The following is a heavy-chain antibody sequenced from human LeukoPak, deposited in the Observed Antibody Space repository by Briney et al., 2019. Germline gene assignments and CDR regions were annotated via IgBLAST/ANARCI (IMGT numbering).Heavy chain of an antibody. CDR1: GYSLSELA. Sequence: ASVKVSCKASGYSLSELAVHWVRQAPGKGLQWMGGFYLEDGETIYAQNFQGRVTMTEDTSTDTAHMELSSLTSEDTALYFCATAYNSSFLDPYHAFDLWGQGTMVTVSS. D-gene: IGHD3-22*01. V-gene: IGHV1-24*01. J-gene: IGHJ3*01. CDR2: FYLEDGET. CDR3: ATAYNSSFLDPYHAFDL.